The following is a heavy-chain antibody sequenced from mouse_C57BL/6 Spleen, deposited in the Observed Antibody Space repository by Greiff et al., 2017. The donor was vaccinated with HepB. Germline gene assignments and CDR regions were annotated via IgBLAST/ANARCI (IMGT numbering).Heavy chain of an antibody. CDR3: ARGGGDYGSSYFDY. Sequence: VQLQQPGAELVMPGASVKLSCKASGYTFTSYWMHWVKQRPGQGLEWIGEIDPSDSYTNYNQKFKGKSTLTVDKSSSTAYMQLSSLTSEDSAVYYCARGGGDYGSSYFDYWGQGTTLTVSS. CDR1: GYTFTSYW. CDR2: IDPSDSYT. V-gene: IGHV1-69*01. J-gene: IGHJ2*01. D-gene: IGHD1-1*01.